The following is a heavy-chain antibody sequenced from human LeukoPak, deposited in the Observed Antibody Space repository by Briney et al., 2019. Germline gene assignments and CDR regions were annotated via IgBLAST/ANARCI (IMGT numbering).Heavy chain of an antibody. CDR2: ISSSSTYI. V-gene: IGHV3-21*01. J-gene: IGHJ6*02. CDR3: AKDLRIAAAGTAYGMDV. Sequence: PGGSLRLSCAASGFTFGPYMMHWVRQAPGKGLEWVSSISSSSTYIYYGDSLKGRSTISRDNAKNSLYLQMNSLRAEDTAVYYCAKDLRIAAAGTAYGMDVWGQGTTVTVSS. D-gene: IGHD6-13*01. CDR1: GFTFGPYM.